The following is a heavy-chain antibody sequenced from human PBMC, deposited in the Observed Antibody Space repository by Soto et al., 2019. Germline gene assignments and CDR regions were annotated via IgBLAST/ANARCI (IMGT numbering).Heavy chain of an antibody. J-gene: IGHJ4*02. CDR1: GFTFSSYG. V-gene: IGHV3-30*18. Sequence: QVQLVESGGGVVQPGRSLRLSCEASGFTFSSYGMHWVRQAPGKGLEWVAVISHDGSDKHYADSVKGRFTMSRDNSKNKLYLQMNSLRVGDTAVYYCAKDKSSGWALDYWGQGTLVTVSS. CDR3: AKDKSSGWALDY. D-gene: IGHD6-25*01. CDR2: ISHDGSDK.